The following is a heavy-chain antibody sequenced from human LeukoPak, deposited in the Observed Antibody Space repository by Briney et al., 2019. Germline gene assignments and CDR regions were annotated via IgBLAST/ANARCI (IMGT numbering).Heavy chain of an antibody. Sequence: PGGSLRLSCAASGFTFSTYAMNWVRQAPGKELEWVSGISGNAGVTYYADSAKGRFTVSRDNSKNTLYLQMSSLRAEDTAVYYCAKNAGIVVAGSLFDYWGQGTLVTVSS. V-gene: IGHV3-23*01. CDR1: GFTFSTYA. D-gene: IGHD6-19*01. J-gene: IGHJ4*02. CDR3: AKNAGIVVAGSLFDY. CDR2: ISGNAGVT.